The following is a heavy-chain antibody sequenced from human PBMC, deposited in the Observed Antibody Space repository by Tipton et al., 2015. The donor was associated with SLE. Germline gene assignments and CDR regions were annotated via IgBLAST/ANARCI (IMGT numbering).Heavy chain of an antibody. Sequence: TLSLTCTVSGGSISSGGYYWSWIRQHPGKGLEWIGYIYYSGSTYYNPSLKSRVTISVDTSKNQFSLKLSSVTAADTAVYYCARDCSSTSCPGRFDPWGQGTLVTVSS. CDR1: GGSISSGGYY. CDR3: ARDCSSTSCPGRFDP. V-gene: IGHV4-31*03. J-gene: IGHJ5*02. D-gene: IGHD2-2*01. CDR2: IYYSGST.